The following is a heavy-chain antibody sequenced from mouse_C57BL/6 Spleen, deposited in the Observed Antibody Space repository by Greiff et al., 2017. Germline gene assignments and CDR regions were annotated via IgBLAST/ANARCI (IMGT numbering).Heavy chain of an antibody. Sequence: VQLQQSGAELVKPGASVKMSCKASGYTFTSYWITWVKQRPGQGLEWIGDIYPGSGSTNYNEKFKSKATLTVDTSSSTAYMQLSSLTSEDSAVYYCAGIYYYGSSGYAMDYWGQGTSVTVSS. J-gene: IGHJ4*01. CDR3: AGIYYYGSSGYAMDY. V-gene: IGHV1-55*01. CDR1: GYTFTSYW. D-gene: IGHD1-1*01. CDR2: IYPGSGST.